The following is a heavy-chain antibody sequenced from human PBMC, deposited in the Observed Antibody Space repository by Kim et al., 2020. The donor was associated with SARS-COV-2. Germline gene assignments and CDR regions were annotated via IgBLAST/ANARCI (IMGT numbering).Heavy chain of an antibody. CDR1: GYPFSNYY. Sequence: ASVKVSCKASGYPFSNYYMHWVRQAPGQGFEWMGVINPGGGSTRYSQRFQGRVTMTRDTSASTVYLHFNSLRSDDTAVYYCARGQRGSGWMTADYFHHWGKGTVVTVSS. CDR3: ARGQRGSGWMTADYFHH. D-gene: IGHD6-19*01. J-gene: IGHJ1*01. V-gene: IGHV1-46*01. CDR2: INPGGGST.